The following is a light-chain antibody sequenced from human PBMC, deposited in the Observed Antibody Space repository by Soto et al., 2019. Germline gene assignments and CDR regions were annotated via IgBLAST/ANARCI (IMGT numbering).Light chain of an antibody. CDR3: QSYGDNNQV. J-gene: IGLJ3*02. CDR1: SGSIASNY. V-gene: IGLV6-57*02. CDR2: EDN. Sequence: NFMLTQPHSVSESPGKTVTISCTGSSGSIASNYVQWFQQRPGSAPTTVIYEDNKRPSGVPDRFSGSIDSSSNSASLTISGLKTEDEAEYYCQSYGDNNQVFGGGTKLTVL.